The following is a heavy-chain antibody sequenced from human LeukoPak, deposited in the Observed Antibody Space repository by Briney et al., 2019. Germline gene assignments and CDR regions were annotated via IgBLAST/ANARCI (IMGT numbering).Heavy chain of an antibody. CDR2: LSPSGAST. D-gene: IGHD4-23*01. V-gene: IGHV3-23*01. Sequence: VGSLRLSCAASGFTFSSYAMSWVRQAPGRGLEWVSSLSPSGASTYYADPAKGRFTISRDNSKNTLYLQMNNLGAEDTALYYWAAGPYGGNTPFDYWGPGTLVTISS. CDR3: AAGPYGGNTPFDY. CDR1: GFTFSSYA. J-gene: IGHJ4*02.